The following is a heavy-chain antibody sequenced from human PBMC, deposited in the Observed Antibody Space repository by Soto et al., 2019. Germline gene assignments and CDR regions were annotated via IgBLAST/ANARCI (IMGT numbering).Heavy chain of an antibody. CDR1: GFTFSSYG. CDR2: MAHDGSDQ. J-gene: IGHJ4*02. CDR3: ARSSGGSSYYPPDY. Sequence: QVQLVESGGGVVQPGGSRRLSCAASGFTFSSYGMQWVRQSPGEGLEWVAIMAHDGSDQYYGDSVKGRFTISRANSKNTLSLQMDSLRPEDTAVYYCARSSGGSSYYPPDYWGQGTLVTVSS. V-gene: IGHV3-30*03. D-gene: IGHD2-15*01.